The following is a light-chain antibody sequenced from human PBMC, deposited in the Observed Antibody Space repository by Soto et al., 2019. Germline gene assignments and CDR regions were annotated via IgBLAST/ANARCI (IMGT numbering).Light chain of an antibody. J-gene: IGLJ2*01. CDR1: SRDIGGYDY. V-gene: IGLV2-14*01. CDR3: TSYASGSSHVV. CDR2: DVN. Sequence: QSVLTQPASVSGSPGQSITLSCTGTSRDIGGYDYVSWYQRHPGKAPKLIIYDVNNRPSGVSNRFSGSKSGNSASLTSSGLQAEDEADYYCTSYASGSSHVVFGGGTQLTVL.